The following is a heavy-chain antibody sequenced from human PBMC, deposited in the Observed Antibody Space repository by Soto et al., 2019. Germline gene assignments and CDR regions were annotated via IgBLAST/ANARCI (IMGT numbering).Heavy chain of an antibody. CDR2: ISSSSSYI. CDR3: ARDRCSSTSCHTETYGMDV. J-gene: IGHJ6*02. CDR1: GFTFSSYS. V-gene: IGHV3-21*01. D-gene: IGHD2-2*02. Sequence: GGSLRLSCAASGFTFSSYSMNWVRQAPGKGLEWVSSISSSSSYIYYADSVKGRFTISRDNAKNSLYLQMNSLRAEDTAVYYCARDRCSSTSCHTETYGMDVWGQGTTVTVSS.